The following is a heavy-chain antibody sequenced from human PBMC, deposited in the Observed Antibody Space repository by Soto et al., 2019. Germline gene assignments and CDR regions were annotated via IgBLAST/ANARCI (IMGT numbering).Heavy chain of an antibody. D-gene: IGHD2-2*01. CDR3: ARSQGSSTSLEIYYYYYYGMDV. CDR2: IIPIPGTA. CDR1: GGTFGSYA. J-gene: IGHJ6*02. Sequence: QVQLVQSGAEVKKPGSSLKVSCKASGGTFGSYAISWVRQAPGQGLEWMGGIIPIPGTANYAQKFQGRVTIAAYESTSTAYMELSSLRSEDTAVYYCARSQGSSTSLEIYYYYYYGMDVWGQGTTVTVSS. V-gene: IGHV1-69*01.